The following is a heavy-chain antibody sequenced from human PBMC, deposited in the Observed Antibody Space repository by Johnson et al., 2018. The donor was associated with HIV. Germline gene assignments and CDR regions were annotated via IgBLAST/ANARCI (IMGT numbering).Heavy chain of an antibody. Sequence: QVQLVESGGGVVQPGRSLRLSCAASGFTFSSYGMHWVRQAPGKGLEWVAFIRYDGSNKYYADSVKGRFTISRDNSKNTLYLQMNSLRAEDTAVYYCAKGAPYSGSLLGAFDIWGQGTMVTVSS. D-gene: IGHD1-26*01. CDR1: GFTFSSYG. J-gene: IGHJ3*02. CDR2: IRYDGSNK. V-gene: IGHV3-30*02. CDR3: AKGAPYSGSLLGAFDI.